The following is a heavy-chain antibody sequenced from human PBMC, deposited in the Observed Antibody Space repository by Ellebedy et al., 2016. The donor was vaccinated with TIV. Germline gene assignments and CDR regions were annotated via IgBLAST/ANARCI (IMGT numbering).Heavy chain of an antibody. D-gene: IGHD3-10*01. J-gene: IGHJ6*02. CDR1: GFTLSDYY. CDR2: ISAGGDKT. CDR3: ARDDIGSGSLTRYYYYYAMDV. Sequence: GGSLRLSCAASGFTLSDYYMSWIRQAPGKGLEWVSAISAGGDKTYYIDSVKGRFTISRDNAKNSLFLQMSSLRAEDTAVYYCARDDIGSGSLTRYYYYYAMDVWGQGTTVTVSS. V-gene: IGHV3-11*01.